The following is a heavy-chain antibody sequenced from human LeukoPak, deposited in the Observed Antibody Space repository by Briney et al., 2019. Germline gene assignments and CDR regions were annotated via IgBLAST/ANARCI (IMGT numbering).Heavy chain of an antibody. D-gene: IGHD2-2*01. CDR3: AKDCTSTNCYVDY. V-gene: IGHV3-23*01. Sequence: GGSLRLSCAGSGFTFAGFGMTWVRQPPGKGLEWVSTISDNGGSEYYAGSVQGRFAISRDNSKNTLYLQMNSLRAEDTALYYCAKDCTSTNCYVDYWGQGTLVTVSS. CDR1: GFTFAGFG. CDR2: ISDNGGSE. J-gene: IGHJ4*02.